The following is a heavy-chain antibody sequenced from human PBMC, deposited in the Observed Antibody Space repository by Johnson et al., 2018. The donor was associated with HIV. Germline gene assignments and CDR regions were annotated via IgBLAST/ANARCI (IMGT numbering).Heavy chain of an antibody. CDR1: GFTFSTYG. J-gene: IGHJ3*02. V-gene: IGHV3-33*06. Sequence: QVQLVESGGGVAQPGRSLRPSCAASGFTFSTYGMHWVRQAPGKGLEWVAVTWYDGSNKYYADSVKCRFATSRDNSKNTLYLQMNSLPAEDTAVYYCAKDQWSSSWTNDAFDIWGQGTMVTVSS. D-gene: IGHD6-13*01. CDR3: AKDQWSSSWTNDAFDI. CDR2: TWYDGSNK.